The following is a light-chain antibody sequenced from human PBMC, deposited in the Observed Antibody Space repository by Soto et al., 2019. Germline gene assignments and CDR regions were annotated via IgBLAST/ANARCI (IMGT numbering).Light chain of an antibody. J-gene: IGKJ1*01. CDR1: QSIRSY. CDR2: AAS. V-gene: IGKV1-39*02. Sequence: EIQMTQSPSSLSASVGDRVTITCRGSQSIRSYLNWYQHKPGKAPKLLIYAASSLQSGVPSRFTGSGSGTEFTLAISSLQPDDFATYYCQEYETFSPWTFGQGTKVDI. CDR3: QEYETFSPWT.